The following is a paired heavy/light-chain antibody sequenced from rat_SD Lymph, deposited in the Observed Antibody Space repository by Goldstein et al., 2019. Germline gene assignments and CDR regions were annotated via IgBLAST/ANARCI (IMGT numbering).Heavy chain of an antibody. Sequence: QVTLKESGPGMLQPSKTLSLTCSFSGFSLSTSGMVVSWIRQPSGKSLEWLAAIDWDGDKYYNPSLKSRLTVSKNTSNTQVFLKITSVDIADTATYYCARSSYYDGYYHGFDYWGQGVMVTVSS. CDR1: GFSLSTSGMV. CDR3: ARSSYYDGYYHGFDY. V-gene: IGHV8S18*01. J-gene: IGHJ2*01. D-gene: IGHD1-12*03. CDR2: IDWDGDK.
Light chain of an antibody. V-gene: IGKV2S6*01. Sequence: DIVMTQGALPNPVPSGESASITCQSSKSLLYSDGKTYLNWYLQRPGQSPQLLIYWMSTRASGVSDRFSGSGSGTDFTLKISRVEAEDVGVYYCQQFLEFPYTFGAGTKLELK. CDR2: WMS. CDR1: KSLLYSDGKTY. CDR3: QQFLEFPYT. J-gene: IGKJ2-3*01.